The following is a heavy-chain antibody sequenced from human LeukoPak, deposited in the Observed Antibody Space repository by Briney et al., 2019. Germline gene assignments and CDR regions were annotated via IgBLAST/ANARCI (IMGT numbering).Heavy chain of an antibody. J-gene: IGHJ4*02. D-gene: IGHD1-26*01. Sequence: GGSLRLSCAASGFTFSSYGMHWVRQAAGKGLEWVAVISYDGSNKYYADSVKGRFTISRDNSKNTLYLQMNSLRAEDTAVYYCAKVSGSYYRPDYWGQGTLVTVSS. CDR2: ISYDGSNK. V-gene: IGHV3-30*18. CDR1: GFTFSSYG. CDR3: AKVSGSYYRPDY.